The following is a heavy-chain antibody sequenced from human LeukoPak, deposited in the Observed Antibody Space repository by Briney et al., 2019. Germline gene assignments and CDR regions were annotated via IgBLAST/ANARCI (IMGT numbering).Heavy chain of an antibody. CDR1: GFTVRSNH. Sequence: GGSLRLSCAASGFTVRSNHMSWVRQAPGKGLEWVSVIYSDDSTNNADSVKGRFTISRDNSKNTLYLQMNSLRAEDRAVYYCAREDSSGGGFDPWGQGTLVTVSS. D-gene: IGHD6-19*01. CDR2: IYSDDST. CDR3: AREDSSGGGFDP. V-gene: IGHV3-53*05. J-gene: IGHJ5*02.